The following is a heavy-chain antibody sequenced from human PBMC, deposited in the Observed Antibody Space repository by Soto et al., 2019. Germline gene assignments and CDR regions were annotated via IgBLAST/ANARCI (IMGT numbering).Heavy chain of an antibody. J-gene: IGHJ5*02. Sequence: QITLKESGPTLVRPTQTRTLTCTFSGFSLSTTGVGVGWIRQPPGKALEWLALIYWDDDKRYSPSLKSRLTITKDTSKNEVIQTMTNMDPVDTATYYCAPRLRDYGLGRERANYSDPWGQGTLVTVSS. CDR3: APRLRDYGLGRERANYSDP. CDR1: GFSLSTTGVG. CDR2: IYWDDDK. D-gene: IGHD3-10*01. V-gene: IGHV2-5*02.